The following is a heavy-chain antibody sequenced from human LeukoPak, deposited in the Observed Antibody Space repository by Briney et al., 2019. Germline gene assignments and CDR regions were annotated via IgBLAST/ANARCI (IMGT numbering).Heavy chain of an antibody. V-gene: IGHV3-30*18. CDR3: AKDLAAAVGMDV. CDR1: GFTFSTYG. J-gene: IGHJ6*02. CDR2: ISYDGSNK. D-gene: IGHD6-13*01. Sequence: GGSLRLSCAASGFTFSTYGMHWVRQAPGKGLEWVAVISYDGSNKYYADSVKGRFTISRDNSKNTLYLQMNSLRAEDTAVYYCAKDLAAAVGMDVWGQGTTVTVSS.